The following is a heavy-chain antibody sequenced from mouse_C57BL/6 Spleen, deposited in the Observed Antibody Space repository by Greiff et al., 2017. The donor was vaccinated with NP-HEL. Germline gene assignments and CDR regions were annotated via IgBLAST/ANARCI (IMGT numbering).Heavy chain of an antibody. J-gene: IGHJ1*03. CDR2: IWRGGST. Sequence: QVQLKQSGPGLVQPSQSLSITCTVSGFSLTSYGVHWVRQPPGKGLEWLGVIWRGGSTDYNAAFISRLSISKENSKSQVFFKMNSLQADDTAIYYCAKPYYGNYDWYFDVWGTGTTVTVSS. D-gene: IGHD2-10*01. V-gene: IGHV2-4*01. CDR1: GFSLTSYG. CDR3: AKPYYGNYDWYFDV.